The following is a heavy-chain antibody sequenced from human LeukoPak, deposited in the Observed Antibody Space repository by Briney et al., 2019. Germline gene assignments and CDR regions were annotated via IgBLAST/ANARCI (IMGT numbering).Heavy chain of an antibody. CDR2: IKQDGSEK. CDR1: GFTFSSYW. Sequence: GGSLRLSCAASGFTFSSYWMSWVRQAPGKGLEWVANIKQDGSEKYYVDSVKGRFTISRDNAKNSLYLQMNSLRAEDTAVYYCATDSASYYGSGRYSVYYYYYYGMDVWGQGTTLTVSS. CDR3: ATDSASYYGSGRYSVYYYYYYGMDV. J-gene: IGHJ6*02. D-gene: IGHD3-10*01. V-gene: IGHV3-7*01.